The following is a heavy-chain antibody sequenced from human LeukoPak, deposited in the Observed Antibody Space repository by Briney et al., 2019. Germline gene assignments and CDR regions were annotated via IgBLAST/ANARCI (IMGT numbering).Heavy chain of an antibody. D-gene: IGHD1-7*01. CDR1: GFTFSNYW. CDR2: INSDGSST. V-gene: IGHV3-74*01. J-gene: IGHJ3*02. CDR3: AKDVTGTGAFDI. Sequence: PGGSLRLSCAASGFTFSNYWMYWVRQAPGKGLVWVSRINSDGSSTTYADSVKGRFSISRDNAKNTLYLQMNSLRAEDTALYYCAKDVTGTGAFDIWGQGTMVTVSS.